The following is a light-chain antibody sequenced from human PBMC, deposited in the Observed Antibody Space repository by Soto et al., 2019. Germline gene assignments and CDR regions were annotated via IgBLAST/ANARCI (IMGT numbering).Light chain of an antibody. Sequence: EIVLTQSPAPLSSSPGRSVTISCRTIKNVNSVYLTWNQQKVDQLPRLLILGATNRATGVPDRFSGSGSGTDFSLTISRPEPEDFAVYYCHQYATWTFGQGTKVDIK. CDR1: KNVNSVY. J-gene: IGKJ1*01. CDR3: HQYATWT. V-gene: IGKV3-20*01. CDR2: GAT.